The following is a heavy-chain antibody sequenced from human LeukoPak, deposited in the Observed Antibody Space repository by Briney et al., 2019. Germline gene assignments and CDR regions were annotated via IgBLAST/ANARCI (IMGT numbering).Heavy chain of an antibody. J-gene: IGHJ4*02. CDR1: GFTFSSYE. V-gene: IGHV3-48*03. D-gene: IGHD3-10*01. CDR2: ISSSGSTI. CDR3: ATMYLWFGELPSDY. Sequence: PGGSLRLSCAASGFTFSSYEMNWVRQAPGKGLEWVSYISSSGSTIYYADSVKGRFTISRDNAKNSLYLQMNSLRAEDTAVYYCATMYLWFGELPSDYWGQGTLVTVSS.